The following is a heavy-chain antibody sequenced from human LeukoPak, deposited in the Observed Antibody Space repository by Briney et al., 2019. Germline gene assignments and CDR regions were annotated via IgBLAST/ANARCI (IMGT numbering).Heavy chain of an antibody. D-gene: IGHD2-2*01. J-gene: IGHJ6*02. Sequence: EASVKVSCKASGYTFTSYAMHWVRQAPGQRLEWMGWINAGNGNTKYSQKFQGRVTITRDTSASTAYMELSSLRSEDTAVYYCARDGYCSSTSCPTPGMDVWGQGTTVTVSS. CDR1: GYTFTSYA. CDR3: ARDGYCSSTSCPTPGMDV. V-gene: IGHV1-3*01. CDR2: INAGNGNT.